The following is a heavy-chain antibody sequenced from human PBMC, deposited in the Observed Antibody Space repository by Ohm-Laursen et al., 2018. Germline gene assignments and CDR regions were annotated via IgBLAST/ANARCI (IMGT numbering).Heavy chain of an antibody. D-gene: IGHD3-10*01. J-gene: IGHJ4*02. Sequence: ATVKISCKASGYTFDSFGITWVRQAPGQGLEWMGWISPYNDNTNYAQKLQGRVIMTTDTSTSIAYMELRGLRSDDTAVYYCARELYASGLNAYWGQGTLVTVSS. CDR3: ARELYASGLNAY. CDR2: ISPYNDNT. CDR1: GYTFDSFG. V-gene: IGHV1-18*01.